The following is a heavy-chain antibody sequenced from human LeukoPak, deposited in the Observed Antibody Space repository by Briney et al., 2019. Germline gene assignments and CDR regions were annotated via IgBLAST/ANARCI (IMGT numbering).Heavy chain of an antibody. J-gene: IGHJ4*02. CDR1: EITLSNYG. V-gene: IGHV3-23*01. CDR2: IGGSGGRT. CDR3: ARGQRGPWEGIELQLDY. D-gene: IGHD1-26*01. Sequence: GGPLRLSCAVSEITLSNYGMSWVRQAPGKGLEWVAGIGGSGGRTNYADSVKGRFTISRDNPKNTLYLQMNSLRAEDTAVYYCARGQRGPWEGIELQLDYWGQGTLVTVSS.